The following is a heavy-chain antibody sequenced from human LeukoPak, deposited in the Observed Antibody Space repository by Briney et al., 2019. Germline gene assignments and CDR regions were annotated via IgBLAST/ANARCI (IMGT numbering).Heavy chain of an antibody. CDR2: IYHSGST. D-gene: IGHD3-10*01. V-gene: IGHV4-30-2*01. CDR3: ASRSGSDYLFDY. J-gene: IGHJ4*02. Sequence: SETLSLTCAVSGGSISSGGYSWSWIRQPPGKGLEWIGYIYHSGSTYYNPSLKSRVTISVDRSKNQFSLKLSSVTAADTAVYYCASRSGSDYLFDYWGQGTLVTVSS. CDR1: GGSISSGGYS.